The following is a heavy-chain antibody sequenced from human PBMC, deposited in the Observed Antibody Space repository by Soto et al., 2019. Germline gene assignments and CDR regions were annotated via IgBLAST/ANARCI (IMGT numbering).Heavy chain of an antibody. Sequence: EVQLLESGGGLVQPGGSLRLSCAASGFTFNSYVMSWVRQAPGKGLEWVSAISGSGGSTYYADADSVKVRFTISRDNSKNTLYVQMNSLRAEDTAVYYCAKESEVAVVTAWGQGTLVTVSS. CDR3: AKESEVAVVTA. J-gene: IGHJ5*02. CDR2: ISGSGGST. V-gene: IGHV3-23*01. D-gene: IGHD3-22*01. CDR1: GFTFNSYV.